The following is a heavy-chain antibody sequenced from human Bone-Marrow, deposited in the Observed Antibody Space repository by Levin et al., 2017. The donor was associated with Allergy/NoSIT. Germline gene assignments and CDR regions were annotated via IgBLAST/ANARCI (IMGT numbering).Heavy chain of an antibody. Sequence: GESLKISCAASGFTFSSYGMHWVRQAPGKGLEWVAVIWYDGSNKYYADSVKGRFTISRDNSKNTLYLQMNSLRAEDTAVFYCARHNIPSGYCSSTSCYVSGWFDPWGQGTLVTVSS. V-gene: IGHV3-33*01. CDR3: ARHNIPSGYCSSTSCYVSGWFDP. D-gene: IGHD2-2*01. CDR1: GFTFSSYG. CDR2: IWYDGSNK. J-gene: IGHJ5*02.